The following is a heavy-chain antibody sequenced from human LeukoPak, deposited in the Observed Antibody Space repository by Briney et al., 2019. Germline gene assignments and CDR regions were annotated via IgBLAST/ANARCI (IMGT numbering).Heavy chain of an antibody. CDR2: IHQSVSP. CDR1: AGSFSGFY. V-gene: IGHV4-34*01. D-gene: IGHD3-10*01. Sequence: PSQTMSLTCPVDAGSFSGFYWSWNRQPPRNGLEWNGEIHQSVSPNYNPSLKSRVTISVDTSKNQFSLKLSSVTAADTAVYYCARVGSRTMVRGVIKHFAGLDPWGQGTLVTVSS. J-gene: IGHJ5*02. CDR3: ARVGSRTMVRGVIKHFAGLDP.